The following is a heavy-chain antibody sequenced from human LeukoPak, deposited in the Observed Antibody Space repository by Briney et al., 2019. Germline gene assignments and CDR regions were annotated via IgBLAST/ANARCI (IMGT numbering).Heavy chain of an antibody. J-gene: IGHJ4*02. CDR2: ISTTGTTL. CDR1: GFTFSAYH. Sequence: GGSLRLYCAASGFTFSAYHINWVRQAPGNGLEWISSISTTGTTLHYADSVKGRFANARDNAKSSLYLQMNSLRDEDTAVYYCARVWQDYSGVDYWGQGTLVTVSS. V-gene: IGHV3-48*02. CDR3: ARVWQDYSGVDY. D-gene: IGHD2-21*01.